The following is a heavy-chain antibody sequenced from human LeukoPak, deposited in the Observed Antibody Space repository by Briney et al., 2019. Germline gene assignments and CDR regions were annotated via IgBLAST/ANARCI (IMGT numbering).Heavy chain of an antibody. D-gene: IGHD2-8*01. CDR2: IIPILGIA. CDR3: ARGVSSYPTDAFDI. CDR1: GGTFSSYT. V-gene: IGHV1-69*02. J-gene: IGHJ3*02. Sequence: SVKVSCKASGGTFSSYTISWVRQAPGQGLEWMGRIIPILGIANYAQRFQGRVTITADKSASTAYMELSSLRSEDTAVYYCARGVSSYPTDAFDIWGQGTMVTVSS.